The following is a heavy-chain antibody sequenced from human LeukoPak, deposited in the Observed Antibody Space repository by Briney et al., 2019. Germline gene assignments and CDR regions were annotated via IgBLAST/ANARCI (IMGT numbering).Heavy chain of an antibody. Sequence: KPSETLSLTCAVYGGSFSGYYWSWIRQPPGKGLEWIGEINHSGSTNYNPSLKSRVTISVDTSKNQFSLKLSSVTAADTAVYYCARAPAYCSGGSCYRFDYWGQGTLVTVSS. CDR1: GGSFSGYY. V-gene: IGHV4-34*01. CDR2: INHSGST. D-gene: IGHD2-15*01. CDR3: ARAPAYCSGGSCYRFDY. J-gene: IGHJ4*02.